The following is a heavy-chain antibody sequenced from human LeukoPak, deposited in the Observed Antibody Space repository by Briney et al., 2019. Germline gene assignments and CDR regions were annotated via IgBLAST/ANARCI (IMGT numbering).Heavy chain of an antibody. D-gene: IGHD6-19*01. Sequence: GGSLRLSCAASGFTFSNHGMNWVRQAPGKGLEWVSGISWNSGSIGYADSVKGRFTISRDNAKNSLYLQMNSLRAEDTAVYYCAKFAAVAGYDAFDIWGQGTMVIVSS. V-gene: IGHV3-9*01. CDR2: ISWNSGSI. J-gene: IGHJ3*02. CDR3: AKFAAVAGYDAFDI. CDR1: GFTFSNHG.